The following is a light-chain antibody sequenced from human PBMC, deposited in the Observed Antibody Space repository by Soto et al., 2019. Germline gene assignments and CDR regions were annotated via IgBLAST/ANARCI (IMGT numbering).Light chain of an antibody. Sequence: EIVLTQSPATLSLSPQERATLSCRVSLSGSSYLAWHQQNPCQAPRLLIYDAPNMATGMPARFSGSGSGTDFTLTISSLKPEDFAVYKCQQRSNWPPSLTFGRGTKVEIK. CDR1: LSGSSY. J-gene: IGKJ4*01. V-gene: IGKV3-11*01. CDR2: DAP. CDR3: QQRSNWPPSLT.